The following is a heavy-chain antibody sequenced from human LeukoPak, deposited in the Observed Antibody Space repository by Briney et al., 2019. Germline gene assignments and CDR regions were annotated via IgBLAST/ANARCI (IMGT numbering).Heavy chain of an antibody. V-gene: IGHV1-18*01. D-gene: IGHD3-3*01. Sequence: ASVKVSCKASGYTFTSYGISWVRQAPGQGLEWMGWISAYNGNTNYAQKLQGRDTMTTDTSTSTAYMELRSLRSDDTAVYYCARKRGYDFWSGYRTSYYFDYWGQGTLVTVSS. CDR1: GYTFTSYG. CDR2: ISAYNGNT. CDR3: ARKRGYDFWSGYRTSYYFDY. J-gene: IGHJ4*02.